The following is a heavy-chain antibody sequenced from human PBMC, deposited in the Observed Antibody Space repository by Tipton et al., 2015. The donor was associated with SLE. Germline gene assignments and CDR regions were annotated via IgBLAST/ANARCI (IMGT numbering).Heavy chain of an antibody. CDR3: ARATDWNLSPDV. Sequence: TLSLTCIVSGGPISSGGYYWTWLRQLPGKGLEWIGYIYYSGNTYYNPSLGSRLTISVDTSKDQFSLRLTSVTAADTAVYYCARATDWNLSPDVWGKGTTVTVSS. D-gene: IGHD1-7*01. V-gene: IGHV4-31*03. CDR2: IYYSGNT. J-gene: IGHJ6*04. CDR1: GGPISSGGYY.